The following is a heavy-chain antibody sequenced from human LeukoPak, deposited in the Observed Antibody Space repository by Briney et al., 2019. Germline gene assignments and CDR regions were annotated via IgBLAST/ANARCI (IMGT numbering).Heavy chain of an antibody. CDR3: AKDVARDSSGYYWNFDY. J-gene: IGHJ4*02. CDR2: ISGSGGST. V-gene: IGHV3-23*01. Sequence: PGGSLRLSCAASGFTFSSYAMSWVRQAPGKGLEWVSAISGSGGSTYYADSVKGRFTISRDNSKNTLYLQMNSLRAEDTAVYYCAKDVARDSSGYYWNFDYWGQGTLVTVSS. CDR1: GFTFSSYA. D-gene: IGHD3-22*01.